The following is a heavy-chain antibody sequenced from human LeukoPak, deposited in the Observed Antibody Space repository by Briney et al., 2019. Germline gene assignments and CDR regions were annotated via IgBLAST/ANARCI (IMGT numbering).Heavy chain of an antibody. D-gene: IGHD2/OR15-2a*01. CDR1: GGSISSSSYY. J-gene: IGHJ4*02. Sequence: SETLSLTCTVSGGSISSSSYYWGWIRQPPGKGLEWIGSIYYSGSTYYNPSLKSRVTISVDTSKNQFSLKLSSVTAADTAVYYCARSNSTWYFDFWGQGTLVTVSS. CDR2: IYYSGST. CDR3: ARSNSTWYFDF. V-gene: IGHV4-39*01.